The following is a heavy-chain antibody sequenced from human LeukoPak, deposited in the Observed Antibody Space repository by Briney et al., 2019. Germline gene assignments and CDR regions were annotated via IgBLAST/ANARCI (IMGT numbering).Heavy chain of an antibody. CDR1: GFTVSSSY. CDR3: ARDPNINAFDI. D-gene: IGHD2-8*01. V-gene: IGHV3-53*01. Sequence: GGSLRLSCAASGFTVSSSYVSWVRQAPGKGLEWVSVIYAGGSAYYADSVKGRFTISRDNSKNTLYLQMNSLRAEDTALYYCARDPNINAFDIWGQGTTVTVSS. J-gene: IGHJ3*02. CDR2: IYAGGSA.